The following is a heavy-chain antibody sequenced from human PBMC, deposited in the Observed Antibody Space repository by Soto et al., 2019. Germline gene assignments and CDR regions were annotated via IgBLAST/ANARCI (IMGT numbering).Heavy chain of an antibody. CDR3: AKDRNYYDSSGYYPMFDY. CDR1: GFTFSSYA. V-gene: IGHV3-23*01. D-gene: IGHD3-22*01. J-gene: IGHJ4*02. CDR2: ISGSGGST. Sequence: PGGSLRLSCAASGFTFSSYAMSWVRQAPGKGLEWVSAISGSGGSTYYADSVKGRFTISRDNSKNTLYLQMNSLRAEDTAVYYCAKDRNYYDSSGYYPMFDYWGQGTLVTVSS.